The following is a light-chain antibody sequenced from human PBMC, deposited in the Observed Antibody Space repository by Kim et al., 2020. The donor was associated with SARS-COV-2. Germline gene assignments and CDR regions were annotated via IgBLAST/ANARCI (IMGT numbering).Light chain of an antibody. CDR1: KLGDKY. CDR3: QAWDSSVI. Sequence: VSVAPGQTTSITCSGEKLGDKYLSWYQHKPGQSPVLVIFEGRKRPSGIPERFSGSNSGNTATLTISGTQAMDEADYYCQAWDSSVIFGGGTQLTVL. CDR2: EGR. V-gene: IGLV3-1*01. J-gene: IGLJ2*01.